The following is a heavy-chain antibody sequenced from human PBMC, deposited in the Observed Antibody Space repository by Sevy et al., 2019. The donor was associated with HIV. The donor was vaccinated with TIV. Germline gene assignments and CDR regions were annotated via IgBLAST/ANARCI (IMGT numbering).Heavy chain of an antibody. CDR2: INPISRGT. Sequence: ASAKVSCKASGYSFTGYFMHWVRQAPGQGLEWMGRINPISRGTDDSPKFKGRVTMTRDTSISTAYVEVRNVRADDTAVYFCARAPTDFWKRGMDLWGQGTTVTVSS. CDR3: ARAPTDFWKRGMDL. J-gene: IGHJ6*02. V-gene: IGHV1-2*06. CDR1: GYSFTGYF. D-gene: IGHD3-3*01.